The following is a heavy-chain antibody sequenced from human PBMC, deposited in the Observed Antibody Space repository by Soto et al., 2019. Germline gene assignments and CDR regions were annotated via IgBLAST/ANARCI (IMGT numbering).Heavy chain of an antibody. CDR1: GYIFTDYA. D-gene: IGHD5-12*01. V-gene: IGHV1-3*01. J-gene: IGHJ4*02. CDR3: ARGRGVATTAGYYLDH. Sequence: QEQLVQSGAEVKKPGASVKVSCRASGYIFTDYAMHWARPAPGQRLESMGWINAGNGKTKSPQKFQGRVTITRDTSGSTAYMALSSLKSEDTAVYYCARGRGVATTAGYYLDHWGQGALVTVSS. CDR2: INAGNGKT.